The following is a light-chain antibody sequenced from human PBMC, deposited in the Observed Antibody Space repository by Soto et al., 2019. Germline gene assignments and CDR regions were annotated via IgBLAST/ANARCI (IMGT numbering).Light chain of an antibody. Sequence: DIVLTQSPATLSLSPGERATLSCRASQSVGTSLAWFQHKPGQAPRLLLYAASNRAAGIPVRFSGSGSGTDFTLTISRLEPEDFAVYYCQQRNSCLTFGGGTKVEIK. CDR2: AAS. CDR1: QSVGTS. V-gene: IGKV3-11*01. CDR3: QQRNSCLT. J-gene: IGKJ4*01.